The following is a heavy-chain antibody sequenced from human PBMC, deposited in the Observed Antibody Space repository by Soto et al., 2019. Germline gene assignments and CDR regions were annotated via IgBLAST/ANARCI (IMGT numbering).Heavy chain of an antibody. J-gene: IGHJ6*02. Sequence: QLQLVESGGGLVKPTGSLRLSCGASGFSISDHHMHWIRQAPGKGLEWISYISKSSDYITYADSVKGRFTVSRDNAKNTRYLRMDSLTADDTATYYRARDKSSIAYDWGDNSGLAVWGRGTKVAVSS. D-gene: IGHD3-16*01. CDR1: GFSISDHH. V-gene: IGHV3-11*05. CDR2: ISKSSDYI. CDR3: ARDKSSIAYDWGDNSGLAV.